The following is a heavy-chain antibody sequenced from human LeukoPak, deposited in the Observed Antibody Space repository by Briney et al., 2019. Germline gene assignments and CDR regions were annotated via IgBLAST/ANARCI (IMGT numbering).Heavy chain of an antibody. Sequence: GESLKISCKGSGYSFTSYWIGWVRQMPGKGLEWMGIIYPGDSDTRYSPPFQGQVTISADKSISTAYLQWSSLKASDTAMYYCASNSGGSWNYYYYYYMDVWGKGTTVTVSS. CDR3: ASNSGGSWNYYYYYYMDV. CDR1: GYSFTSYW. D-gene: IGHD2-15*01. J-gene: IGHJ6*03. CDR2: IYPGDSDT. V-gene: IGHV5-51*01.